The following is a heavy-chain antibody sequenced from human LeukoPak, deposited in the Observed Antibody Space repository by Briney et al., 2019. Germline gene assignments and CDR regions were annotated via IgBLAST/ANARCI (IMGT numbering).Heavy chain of an antibody. D-gene: IGHD1-1*01. CDR1: GFTFSSYE. V-gene: IGHV3-48*03. CDR3: ARDYNLDY. Sequence: GGSLRLSCAASGFTFSSYEMNWARQAPGKGLEWVSYISSSGNTIYYADSVKGRFTISRDNAKNSLYLQMNSLRAEDTAVYYCARDYNLDYWGQGTLVTVSS. J-gene: IGHJ4*02. CDR2: ISSSGNTI.